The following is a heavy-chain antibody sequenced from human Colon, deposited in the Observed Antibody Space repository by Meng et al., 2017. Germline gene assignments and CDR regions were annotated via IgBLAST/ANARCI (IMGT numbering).Heavy chain of an antibody. J-gene: IGHJ4*02. CDR3: ARILGYGDDSRFDF. V-gene: IGHV4-59*01. CDR1: GDSMNSYF. D-gene: IGHD4-17*01. Sequence: GSLRLSCTVSGDSMNSYFWTWIRQPPGKGLEWIGHISYSGSAYYEPSLKGRVAMSVDTSRRQLSLSLKSVTAADTAVYYCARILGYGDDSRFDFWGQGSLVTVSS. CDR2: ISYSGSA.